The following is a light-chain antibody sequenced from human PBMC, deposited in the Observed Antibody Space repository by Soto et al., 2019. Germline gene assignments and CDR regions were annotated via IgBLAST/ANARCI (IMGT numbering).Light chain of an antibody. CDR3: QQYDNLPT. J-gene: IGKJ5*01. Sequence: DIQMTQSPSSLSASVGYRVTITCRASQDISNYLNWYQQKPGKAPKLLIYDASNLETGVPSRFSGSGSGTDFTFTISSLQPEDIATYYCQQYDNLPTFGQGTRREIK. CDR1: QDISNY. V-gene: IGKV1-33*01. CDR2: DAS.